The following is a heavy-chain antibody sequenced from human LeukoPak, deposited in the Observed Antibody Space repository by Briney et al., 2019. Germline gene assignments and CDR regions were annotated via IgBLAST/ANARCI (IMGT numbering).Heavy chain of an antibody. CDR1: SGSISTSNYY. D-gene: IGHD4-17*01. CDR2: IFYSGST. V-gene: IGHV4-39*07. Sequence: SETLSLTCTVSSGSISTSNYYWGWVRQPPGKALEWIGNIFYSGSTYYSPSLKSRVTISLDTSRNQFSLKLNSVTAADTAVYYCASGYGDYYYMDVWGKGTTVTISS. J-gene: IGHJ6*03. CDR3: ASGYGDYYYMDV.